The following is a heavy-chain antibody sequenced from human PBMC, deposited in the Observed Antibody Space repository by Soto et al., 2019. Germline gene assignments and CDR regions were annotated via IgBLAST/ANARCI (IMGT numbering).Heavy chain of an antibody. D-gene: IGHD3-22*01. CDR3: ARDEYFDSSGCLL. J-gene: IGHJ4*02. Sequence: QVQLQESGPGLVKPSQTLSLTCTVSGGSISSGDYSWSWFRQPPGKGLAWIGYIFYTGLTYYSPSLKSRITISVDTSKNQFSRKLSSVTAADTAVYYCARDEYFDSSGCLLWGQGTLVTVSS. V-gene: IGHV4-30-4*01. CDR2: IFYTGLT. CDR1: GGSISSGDYS.